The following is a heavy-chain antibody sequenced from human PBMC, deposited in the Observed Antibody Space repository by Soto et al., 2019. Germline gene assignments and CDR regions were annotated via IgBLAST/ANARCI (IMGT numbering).Heavy chain of an antibody. D-gene: IGHD6-13*01. CDR1: GFTFSSYA. Sequence: GGSLRFSCAASGFTFSSYAMHWVRQAPGKGLEWVAVISYDGSNKYYADSVKGRFTTSRDNSKNTLYLQMNSLRAEDTAVYYCARIRVFGIAAAGTGMDVWGQGTTVTVSS. J-gene: IGHJ6*02. CDR3: ARIRVFGIAAAGTGMDV. CDR2: ISYDGSNK. V-gene: IGHV3-30-3*01.